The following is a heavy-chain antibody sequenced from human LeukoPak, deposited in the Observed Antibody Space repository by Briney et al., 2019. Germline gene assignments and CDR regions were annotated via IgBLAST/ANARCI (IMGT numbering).Heavy chain of an antibody. CDR1: GFTVSSNY. Sequence: GGSLRLSCAASGFTVSSNYMSWVRQAPGKGLEWVSVIYSGGSTYYAGSVKGRVTISRDNSKNTLYLQMNSLIAEDTAVYYCARFPLNLIVGAPQKAFDIWGQGTMVTVSS. CDR3: ARFPLNLIVGAPQKAFDI. V-gene: IGHV3-53*01. D-gene: IGHD1-26*01. CDR2: IYSGGST. J-gene: IGHJ3*02.